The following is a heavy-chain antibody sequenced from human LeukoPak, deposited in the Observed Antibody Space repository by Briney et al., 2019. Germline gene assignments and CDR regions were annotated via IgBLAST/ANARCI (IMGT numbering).Heavy chain of an antibody. CDR2: ISGSGKNT. CDR1: GFTSSNYA. V-gene: IGHV3-23*01. Sequence: PGGSLRLSCAASGFTSSNYAMSWVRQAPGKGLEWVSTISGSGKNTYYADSVKGRFTISRDNSKNTLYLQMNSLKTEDTAVYYCNTVGGIYYGSSSHYYRYGYWGQGTLVTVSS. D-gene: IGHD3-22*01. CDR3: NTVGGIYYGSSSHYYRYGY. J-gene: IGHJ4*02.